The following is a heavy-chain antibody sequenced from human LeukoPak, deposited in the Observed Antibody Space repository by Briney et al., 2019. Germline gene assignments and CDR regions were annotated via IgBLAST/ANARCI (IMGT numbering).Heavy chain of an antibody. J-gene: IGHJ4*02. D-gene: IGHD5-18*01. CDR1: GGTFSSYA. CDR2: IIPIFGTA. Sequence: GASVKVSCKASGGTFSSYAISWVRQAPGQGLEWMGRIIPIFGTANYAQKFQARVTITTDESTSTAYMELSSLRSEDTAVYYCARVSWDTAMAVTDYWGQGTLVTVSS. V-gene: IGHV1-69*05. CDR3: ARVSWDTAMAVTDY.